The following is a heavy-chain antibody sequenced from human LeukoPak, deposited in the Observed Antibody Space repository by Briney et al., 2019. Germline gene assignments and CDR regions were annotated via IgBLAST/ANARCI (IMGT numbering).Heavy chain of an antibody. J-gene: IGHJ4*02. CDR3: AKHLWRDLLWFGEGYYFGY. Sequence: GGSLRLSCAASGFTFSNAWMSWVRQAPGKGLEWVATVKEDGNRKYYVDSVEGRFTISRDNSKNTLYLQMNSLRAEDTAVYYCAKHLWRDLLWFGEGYYFGYWGQGTLVTVSS. V-gene: IGHV3-7*03. CDR2: VKEDGNRK. D-gene: IGHD3-10*01. CDR1: GFTFSNAW.